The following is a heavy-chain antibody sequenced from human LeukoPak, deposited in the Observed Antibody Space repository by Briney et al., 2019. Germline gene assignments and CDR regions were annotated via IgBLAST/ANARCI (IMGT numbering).Heavy chain of an antibody. V-gene: IGHV3-9*01. D-gene: IGHD4-23*01. CDR2: ISWNSGSI. J-gene: IGHJ3*02. CDR3: ARDSRSYGNSPGGPFDI. Sequence: GGSLRLSCAASGFTFDDYAIHWVRQAPGKGLEWVSGISWNSGSIGYADSVKGRFTISRDNAKNSLYLQMNSLRAEDTALYYCARDSRSYGNSPGGPFDIWGQGTMVTVSS. CDR1: GFTFDDYA.